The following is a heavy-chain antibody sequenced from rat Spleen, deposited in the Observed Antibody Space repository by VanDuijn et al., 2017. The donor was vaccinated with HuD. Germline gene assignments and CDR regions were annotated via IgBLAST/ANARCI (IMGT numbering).Heavy chain of an antibody. V-gene: IGHV5-20*01. D-gene: IGHD1-4*01. CDR2: ISYDVGIT. CDR1: GFTFSDYG. CDR3: TTQGYNPPFDY. J-gene: IGHJ2*01. Sequence: EVQLVESGGGLVQPGRSMKLSCAASGFTFSDYGMAWVLQTPTKGLEWVASISYDVGITYYRDSVKGRFTISRDNARNTLYLQMESLRSEDTATYYCTTQGYNPPFDYWGQGVMVTVSS.